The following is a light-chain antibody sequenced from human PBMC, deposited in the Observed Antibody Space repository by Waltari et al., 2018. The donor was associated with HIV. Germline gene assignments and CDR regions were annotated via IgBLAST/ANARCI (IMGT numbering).Light chain of an antibody. CDR1: SPNIGSNY. CDR2: RNN. CDR3: AAWDDSLSGG. J-gene: IGLJ3*02. V-gene: IGLV1-47*01. Sequence: QSVLTQPPSASGTPGQRVTIPCSGSSPNIGSNYVYWYQQLPGTAPKLLIYRNNQRPSGVPDRFSGSKSGTSASLAISGLRSEDEADYYCAAWDDSLSGGFGGGTKLTVL.